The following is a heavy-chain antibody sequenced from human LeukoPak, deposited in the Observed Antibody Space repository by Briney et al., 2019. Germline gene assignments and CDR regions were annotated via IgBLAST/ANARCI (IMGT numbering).Heavy chain of an antibody. D-gene: IGHD4-17*01. V-gene: IGHV3-23*01. CDR1: GFTFSSYG. CDR2: ISGSGSVT. Sequence: GGSLRLSCAASGFTFSSYGMHWVRQAPGKGLEWVSSISGSGSVTSYADSVKGRFTTTRDNSKGTLYLQMNTLRAGDAAVYYCGRDPNGDYVGAFEFWGQGTLVTVSS. CDR3: GRDPNGDYVGAFEF. J-gene: IGHJ3*01.